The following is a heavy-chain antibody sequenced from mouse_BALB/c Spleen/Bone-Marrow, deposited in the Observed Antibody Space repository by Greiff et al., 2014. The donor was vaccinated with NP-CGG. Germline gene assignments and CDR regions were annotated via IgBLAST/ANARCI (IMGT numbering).Heavy chain of an antibody. CDR1: GFTFTDYY. D-gene: IGHD1-1*01. V-gene: IGHV7-3*02. J-gene: IGHJ2*01. CDR2: IRNKANGYTT. Sequence: DVHLVESGGGLVQPGGSLRLSCATSGFTFTDYYMSWVRQPPGKALEWLGFIRNKANGYTTEYSASVKGRFTISRDNSQSILYPQMNTLRAEDSATYYCARDDYGRGYWGQGTTLTVSS. CDR3: ARDDYGRGY.